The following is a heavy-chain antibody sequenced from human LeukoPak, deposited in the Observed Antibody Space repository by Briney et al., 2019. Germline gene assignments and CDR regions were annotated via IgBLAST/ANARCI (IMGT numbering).Heavy chain of an antibody. Sequence: GGSLRLSCAASGFTFSSYSMNWVRQAPGKGLEWVSSISSSSSYIYYADSVKGRFTISRDNAKNSLYLQMNSLRAEDTAVYYCARGLPGDWCFDLWGRGTLVTVSS. CDR2: ISSSSSYI. V-gene: IGHV3-21*01. CDR3: ARGLPGDWCFDL. CDR1: GFTFSSYS. J-gene: IGHJ2*01.